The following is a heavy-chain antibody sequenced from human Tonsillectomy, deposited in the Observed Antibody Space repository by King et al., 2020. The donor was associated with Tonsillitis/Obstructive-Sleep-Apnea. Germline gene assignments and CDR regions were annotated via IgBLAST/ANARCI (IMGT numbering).Heavy chain of an antibody. CDR1: GFTFGSYA. V-gene: IGHV3-23*04. D-gene: IGHD3-3*01. CDR3: AKVDYDFYDF. Sequence: VQLVESGGGLVQPGGSLRLSCAASGFTFGSYAMSWVRQAPGKGLEWVSIITGSGSRTYYADSVKGRFTISRDNSKNTLYLQMNSLRADDTAVYFCAKVDYDFYDFWGKGTLVTVSS. J-gene: IGHJ4*02. CDR2: ITGSGSRT.